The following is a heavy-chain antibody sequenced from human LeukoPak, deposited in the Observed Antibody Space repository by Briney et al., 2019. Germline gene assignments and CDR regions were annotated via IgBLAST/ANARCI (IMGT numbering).Heavy chain of an antibody. CDR3: ARDRGSQPFIDY. J-gene: IGHJ4*02. CDR2: VFHTGST. V-gene: IGHV4-59*01. CDR1: GGSFSGYY. Sequence: SETLSLTCAVYGGSFSGYYWNWIRQPPGKGLEWIGYVFHTGSTNYNPSLKSRVTISVDTSKNQFSLKLSSVTAADTAVYYCARDRGSQPFIDYWGQGTLVTVSS. D-gene: IGHD1-26*01.